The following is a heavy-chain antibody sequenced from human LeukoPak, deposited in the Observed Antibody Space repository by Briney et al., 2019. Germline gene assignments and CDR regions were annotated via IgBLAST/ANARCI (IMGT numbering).Heavy chain of an antibody. Sequence: SETLSLTCTVSGGSISSYYWSWIRQPPGKGLEWIGYIYYSGSTYYNPSLKSRVTISVDTSKNQFSLKLSSVTAADTAVYYCARDGPTAIDYWGQGTLVTVSS. CDR2: IYYSGST. CDR3: ARDGPTAIDY. V-gene: IGHV4-59*12. J-gene: IGHJ4*02. CDR1: GGSISSYY.